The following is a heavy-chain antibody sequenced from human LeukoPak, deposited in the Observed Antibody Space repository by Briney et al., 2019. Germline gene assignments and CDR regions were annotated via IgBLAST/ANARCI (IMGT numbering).Heavy chain of an antibody. V-gene: IGHV3-11*05. CDR1: GFTFSDYY. Sequence: GGYVRLSCAASGFTFSDYYMSWNRQAPGKGLEWVSYISSSSSYTNYADSVKGRFTISRDNAKNSLYLQMNSLRAEDTAVYYCARDAPPSYYYDSRGNAWYFDIWGRGTLVTVSS. CDR2: ISSSSSYT. CDR3: ARDAPPSYYYDSRGNAWYFDI. D-gene: IGHD3-22*01. J-gene: IGHJ2*01.